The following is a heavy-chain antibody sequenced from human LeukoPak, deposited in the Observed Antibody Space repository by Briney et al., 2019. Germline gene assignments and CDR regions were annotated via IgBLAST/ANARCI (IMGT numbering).Heavy chain of an antibody. Sequence: GGSLRLSCAASGFTVSSNYMSWVRQAPGKGLEWVSVIYSGGSTYYADSVKGRFTISRDNSKDTLYLQMNSLRAEDTAVYYCARDLDYYDSSGYRFSDYWGQGTLVTVSS. J-gene: IGHJ4*02. CDR2: IYSGGST. CDR1: GFTVSSNY. CDR3: ARDLDYYDSSGYRFSDY. D-gene: IGHD3-22*01. V-gene: IGHV3-66*01.